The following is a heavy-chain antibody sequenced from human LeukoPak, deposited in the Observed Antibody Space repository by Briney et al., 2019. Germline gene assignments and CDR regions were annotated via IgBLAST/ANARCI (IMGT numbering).Heavy chain of an antibody. Sequence: SGRSLRLSCAAAGFIFDNYAMHWVRQAPGKGLEWVSRISWNTGNKDYADSVKGRFTISRDNDKNSLFLQMNSLRPEDTALYYCVKGTTFDAFDMWGQGTMVIVFS. CDR2: ISWNTGNK. CDR3: VKGTTFDAFDM. J-gene: IGHJ3*02. CDR1: GFIFDNYA. D-gene: IGHD3-16*01. V-gene: IGHV3-9*01.